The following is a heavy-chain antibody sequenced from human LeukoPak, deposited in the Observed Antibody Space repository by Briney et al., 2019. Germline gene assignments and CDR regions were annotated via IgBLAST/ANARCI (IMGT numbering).Heavy chain of an antibody. CDR1: GFTFSSYG. CDR3: AKRVPYSSSSVYFDS. Sequence: GGSLRLSCAASGFTFSSYGLSWVRQTPGKGLEWVSAISDSGSDTYYTDSVKGRFTISKDNSKNTLYLQMNSQRAEDTAVYYCAKRVPYSSSSVYFDSWGQGTLVTVSS. V-gene: IGHV3-23*01. J-gene: IGHJ4*02. CDR2: ISDSGSDT. D-gene: IGHD6-6*01.